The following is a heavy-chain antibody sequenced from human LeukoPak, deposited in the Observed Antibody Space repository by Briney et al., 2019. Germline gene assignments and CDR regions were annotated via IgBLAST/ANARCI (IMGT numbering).Heavy chain of an antibody. CDR3: ARHVGVVVATGFDP. Sequence: GESLKISCKGSGYTFTTYSISWVRQMLGKGLEWMGTIDPNDSYTNYSPSFQGDVTISADKSISTAYLQWSSLRASDTAMFYCARHVGVVVATGFDPWGQGTLVTVSS. CDR2: IDPNDSYT. CDR1: GYTFTTYS. V-gene: IGHV5-10-1*01. D-gene: IGHD2-15*01. J-gene: IGHJ5*02.